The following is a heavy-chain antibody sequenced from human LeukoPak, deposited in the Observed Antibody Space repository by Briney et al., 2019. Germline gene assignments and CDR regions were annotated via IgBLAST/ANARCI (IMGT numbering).Heavy chain of an antibody. CDR3: ARETIFGVEFDY. CDR1: GGSISNYY. D-gene: IGHD3-3*01. J-gene: IGHJ4*02. V-gene: IGHV4-4*07. CDR2: IYTSGST. Sequence: SETLSLTCTVSGGSISNYYWGWIRQPAGKGLEWIGRIYTSGSTNYNPSLKSRVTMSVDTSKNQFSLKLSSVTAADTAVYYCARETIFGVEFDYWGQGTLVTVSS.